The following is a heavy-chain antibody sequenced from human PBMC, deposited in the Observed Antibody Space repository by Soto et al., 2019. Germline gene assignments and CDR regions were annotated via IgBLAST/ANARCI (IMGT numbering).Heavy chain of an antibody. CDR3: VRYGVAATY. Sequence: ASVKVSCKASGYTFTSYNINWVRQATGQGLEWMGYMNPNSGTTGYAQKFQDRITLTRDTSTTTAYMELNSLTSDDTAMYVCVRYGVAATYWGQGTQVTVSS. CDR1: GYTFTSYN. CDR2: MNPNSGTT. D-gene: IGHD2-8*01. J-gene: IGHJ4*02. V-gene: IGHV1-8*02.